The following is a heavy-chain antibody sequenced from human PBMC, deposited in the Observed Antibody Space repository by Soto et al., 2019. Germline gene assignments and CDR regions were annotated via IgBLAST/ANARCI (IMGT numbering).Heavy chain of an antibody. J-gene: IGHJ3*02. V-gene: IGHV5-51*01. CDR1: GYSFTSYW. CDR3: ARLQRSYYGSGSYGFPAFDI. Sequence: PGESLKISCKGSGYSFTSYWIGWVRQMPGKGLEWMGIIYPGDSDTRYSPSFQGQVTISADKSISTAYLQWSSLKASDTAMYYCARLQRSYYGSGSYGFPAFDIWGQGTMVNVS. D-gene: IGHD3-10*01. CDR2: IYPGDSDT.